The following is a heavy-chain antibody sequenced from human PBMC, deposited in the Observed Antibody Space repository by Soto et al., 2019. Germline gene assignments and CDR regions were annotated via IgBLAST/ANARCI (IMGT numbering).Heavy chain of an antibody. CDR1: GFTFGDYW. D-gene: IGHD2-8*01. V-gene: IGHV3-7*03. CDR2: LKRDGRER. J-gene: IGHJ4*02. CDR3: ARDVYEILGRVVRRLDS. Sequence: GGSLRLSXAASGFTFGDYWMAWVRQAPGKGLEWVANLKRDGRERYYVDSVKGRFSVSRDNAKNSLYLQMNNLRPEDTAVYYCARDVYEILGRVVRRLDSWGQGTLVTVSS.